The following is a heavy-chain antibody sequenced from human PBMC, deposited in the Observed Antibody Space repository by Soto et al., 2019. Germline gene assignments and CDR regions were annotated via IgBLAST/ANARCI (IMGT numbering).Heavy chain of an antibody. CDR1: GFTFSSYA. CDR3: AKWTYYDFWSGYYRHDAFDI. Sequence: GGSLRLSCAASGFTFSSYAMSWVRQAPGKGLEWVSAISGSGGSTYYADSVKGRFTISRDNSKNTLYLQMNSLRAEDTAVYYCAKWTYYDFWSGYYRHDAFDIWGQGTMVTVSS. CDR2: ISGSGGST. V-gene: IGHV3-23*01. J-gene: IGHJ3*02. D-gene: IGHD3-3*01.